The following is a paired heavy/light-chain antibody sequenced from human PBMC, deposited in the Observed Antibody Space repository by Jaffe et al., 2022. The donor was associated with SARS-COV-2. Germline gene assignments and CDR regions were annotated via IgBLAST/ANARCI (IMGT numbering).Heavy chain of an antibody. J-gene: IGHJ4*02. Sequence: EVQLLESGGDLVQPGGSLRLSCLASGVILSGYAMVWVRQAPGKGLEWVSTISGSGGGTFYTDSVEGRFTISRDDSKNTVYLQMNSLRAEDTAVYYCAKVGGANDLHYWGRGTLATVSS. CDR1: GVILSGYA. D-gene: IGHD1-1*01. V-gene: IGHV3-23*01. CDR3: AKVGGANDLHY. CDR2: ISGSGGGT.
Light chain of an antibody. Sequence: QSALTQPASVSGSPGQSITISCTGTSDNVGGYNLVSWYQQHPGKAPKLIIYEVKRRPSGVSNRFSGSKSGNTASLTITGLQAEDEADYYCCSYAGSKIFVVFGGGTKLTVL. CDR2: EVK. V-gene: IGLV2-23*02. J-gene: IGLJ2*01. CDR3: CSYAGSKIFVV. CDR1: SDNVGGYNL.